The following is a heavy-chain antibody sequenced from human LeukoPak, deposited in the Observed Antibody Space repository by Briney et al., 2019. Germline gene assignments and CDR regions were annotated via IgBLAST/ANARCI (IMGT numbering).Heavy chain of an antibody. J-gene: IGHJ4*02. Sequence: PGGSLLLSCAASGFTFSSYAMQWVRQAPGKGLEWVAVISYDESNKFYADSVKGRFTISRDNSKNTLYLQMHSLRAEDTAVYYCAREQGDYIDYWGQGSLVTVSS. CDR3: AREQGDYIDY. D-gene: IGHD4-17*01. V-gene: IGHV3-30-3*01. CDR1: GFTFSSYA. CDR2: ISYDESNK.